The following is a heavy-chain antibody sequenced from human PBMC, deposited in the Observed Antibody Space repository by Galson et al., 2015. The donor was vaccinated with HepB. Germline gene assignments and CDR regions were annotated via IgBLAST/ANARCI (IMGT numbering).Heavy chain of an antibody. CDR1: GFTFSSYS. CDR3: ARGGSDYYDSSGYYYAG. V-gene: IGHV3-48*02. CDR2: ISSSSSTI. Sequence: SLRLSCAASGFTFSSYSMNWVRQAPGKGLEWVSYISSSSSTIYYADSVKGRFTISRDNAKNSLYLQMNSLRDEDTAVYYCARGGSDYYDSSGYYYAGWGQGTLVTVSS. J-gene: IGHJ4*02. D-gene: IGHD3-22*01.